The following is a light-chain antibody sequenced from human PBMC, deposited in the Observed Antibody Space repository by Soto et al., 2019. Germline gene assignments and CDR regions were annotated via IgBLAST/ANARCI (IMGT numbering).Light chain of an antibody. CDR3: AARDDSLSGPV. CDR2: RNN. V-gene: IGLV1-47*01. Sequence: QSVLTQPPSASGTPGQRVTISCSGSSSNIGSNYVYWYQQLPGTAPKLLIYRNNQRPSGVPDRFSGSKSGTSASLAISGLRPEDEADYYCAARDDSLSGPVFGGGTKLTVL. CDR1: SSNIGSNY. J-gene: IGLJ2*01.